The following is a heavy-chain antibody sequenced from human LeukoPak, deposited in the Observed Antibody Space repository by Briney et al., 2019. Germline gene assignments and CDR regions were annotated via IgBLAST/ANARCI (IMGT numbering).Heavy chain of an antibody. V-gene: IGHV3-23*01. CDR2: ISGSGGST. Sequence: GGTLRLSCAASGFTFSSYGMSWVRQAPGKGLEWVSAISGSGGSTYYADSVKGRFTISRDNSKNTLYLQMNSLRVEDTAIYYCAKRSAESSGYFDSWGQGTLVTVSS. CDR1: GFTFSSYG. D-gene: IGHD6-19*01. CDR3: AKRSAESSGYFDS. J-gene: IGHJ4*02.